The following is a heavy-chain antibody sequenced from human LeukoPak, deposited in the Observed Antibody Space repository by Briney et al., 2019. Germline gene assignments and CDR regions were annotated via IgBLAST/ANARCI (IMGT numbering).Heavy chain of an antibody. D-gene: IGHD3-22*01. CDR1: GGTLSSYA. CDR2: IIPIFGTG. J-gene: IGHJ4*02. CDR3: ASRAHYDSSGSFEY. V-gene: IGHV1-69*05. Sequence: SVKVSCKASGGTLSSYAISWVRQAPGQGLEWMGRIIPIFGTGNYAQKFQGRVTITTDESTSTAYMELSSLRSEDTAVYYCASRAHYDSSGSFEYWGQGTLVTVSS.